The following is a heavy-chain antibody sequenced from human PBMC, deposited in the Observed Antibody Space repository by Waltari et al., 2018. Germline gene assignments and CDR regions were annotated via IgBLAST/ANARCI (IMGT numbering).Heavy chain of an antibody. D-gene: IGHD6-13*01. CDR1: GFTFRHYD. J-gene: IGHJ4*02. CDR2: ITSIGVST. Sequence: EVPLLESGGGLVQPGGSLRLSCAASGFTFRHYDRTWVRQAPGKVLEWVAGITSIGVSTYDSASVKCRCTISRHSSKNTLHLQMNSLRAEDTARYYCTKWLTAAGTDWVDCWGQGTLVTVSS. CDR3: TKWLTAAGTDWVDC. V-gene: IGHV3-23*01.